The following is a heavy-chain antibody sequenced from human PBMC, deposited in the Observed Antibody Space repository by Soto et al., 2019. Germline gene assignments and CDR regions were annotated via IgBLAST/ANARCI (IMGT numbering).Heavy chain of an antibody. J-gene: IGHJ4*02. Sequence: SETLSLTCTFSGGSISSGGYYLSWIRQHPGKGLEWIGYIYYSGSTYYNPSLKSRVTISVDTSKNQFSLKLSSVTAADTAVYYCARVPWCPSCFGISFDYWGQGTLVTVSS. CDR3: ARVPWCPSCFGISFDY. CDR1: GGSISSGGYY. CDR2: IYYSGST. D-gene: IGHD2-2*01. V-gene: IGHV4-31*03.